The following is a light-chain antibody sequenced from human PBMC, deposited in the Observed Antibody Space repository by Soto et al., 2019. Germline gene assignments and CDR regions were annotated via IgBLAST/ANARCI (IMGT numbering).Light chain of an antibody. CDR2: AAS. Sequence: DLQMTQSPSSLSASVGDRVTITCRASQGISNYIAWYQQKPGKAPKLLIYAASTLQSGVPSRFSGSGSGTYFTLTINSLQPEDVATYSCQKYSSVPLFGPGTKVDIK. CDR3: QKYSSVPL. V-gene: IGKV1-27*01. J-gene: IGKJ3*01. CDR1: QGISNY.